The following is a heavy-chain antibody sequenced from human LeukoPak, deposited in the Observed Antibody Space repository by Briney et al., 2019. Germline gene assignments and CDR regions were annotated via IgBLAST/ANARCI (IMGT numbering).Heavy chain of an antibody. J-gene: IGHJ4*02. CDR1: GGSFSDYN. CDR3: ARGLDLEGLDS. CDR2: INDSGTT. D-gene: IGHD1-1*01. V-gene: IGHV4-34*01. Sequence: NASETLSLTCGVYGGSFSDYNWSWLRQSPEKGLEWIGEINDSGTTHYNPSRQSRVTISVDTANHQFSLRLNSLTAADTAVYFCARGLDLEGLDSWGPGTLVTVSS.